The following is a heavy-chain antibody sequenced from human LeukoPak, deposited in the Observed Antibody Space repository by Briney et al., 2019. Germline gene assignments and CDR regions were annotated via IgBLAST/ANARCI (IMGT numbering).Heavy chain of an antibody. CDR1: GGTFSSYA. CDR3: AREPLRTIFGVVIRYYFDY. CDR2: IIPIFGKA. Sequence: SVKVSCKASGGTFSSYAISWVRQAPGQGLEWMGRIIPIFGKANYAQKFQGRVTITTDESTSTAYMELSSLRSEDTAVYYCAREPLRTIFGVVIRYYFDYWGQGTLVTVSS. J-gene: IGHJ4*02. V-gene: IGHV1-69*05. D-gene: IGHD3-3*01.